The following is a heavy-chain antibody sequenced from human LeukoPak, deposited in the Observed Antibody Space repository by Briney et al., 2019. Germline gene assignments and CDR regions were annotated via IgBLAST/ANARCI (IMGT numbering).Heavy chain of an antibody. V-gene: IGHV3-23*01. J-gene: IGHJ4*02. CDR1: GLTIITYA. CDR3: AKGRSGSYYMGVDY. D-gene: IGHD1-26*01. CDR2: LSISGGST. Sequence: GGSLTPSLSASGLTIITYAMSWVRPAPGKGLGWVSALSISGGSTYSAPSVKGRSTISRDTYKNTLYLQMNSLRAEDTAVYYCAKGRSGSYYMGVDYWGQGSLVTVSS.